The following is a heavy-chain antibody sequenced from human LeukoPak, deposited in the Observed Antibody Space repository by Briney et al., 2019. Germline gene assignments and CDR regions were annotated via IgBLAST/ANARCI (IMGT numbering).Heavy chain of an antibody. CDR3: ARSPTLSGLDY. V-gene: IGHV1-2*02. CDR1: GYTFTGYY. CDR2: INPNSGGT. J-gene: IGHJ4*02. Sequence: ASVKVSCKASGYTFTGYYMHWVRQAPGQGLEWMGWINPNSGGTNYAQKFQGRVTMTRDTSTSTVYMELSSLRSEDTAVYYCARSPTLSGLDYWGQGTLVTVSS. D-gene: IGHD2-15*01.